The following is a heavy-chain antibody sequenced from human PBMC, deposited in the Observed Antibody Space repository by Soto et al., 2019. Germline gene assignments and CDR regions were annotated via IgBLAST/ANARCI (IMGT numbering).Heavy chain of an antibody. J-gene: IGHJ6*02. CDR1: GYTFTSYD. D-gene: IGHD2-15*01. CDR2: MIPNSGKT. V-gene: IGHV1-8*01. CDR3: ARVSYCSGGSCDPDYYGMDV. Sequence: GASVKVSCKASGYTFTSYDINWVRQATGQGLEWMGWMIPNSGKTGYAQKFQGRVTMTRNESISTAYMELSSLRSEDTAVYYCARVSYCSGGSCDPDYYGMDVWGQGTTVTVSS.